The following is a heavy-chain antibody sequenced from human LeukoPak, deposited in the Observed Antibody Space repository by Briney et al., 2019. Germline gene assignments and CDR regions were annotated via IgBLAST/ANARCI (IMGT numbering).Heavy chain of an antibody. J-gene: IGHJ4*02. V-gene: IGHV3-23*01. CDR2: ISGGGGSP. CDR3: AKVVGMCDY. D-gene: IGHD2-21*01. CDR1: GFTFSNYA. Sequence: GGSLRLSCAASGFTFSNYAMSWVRQAPGKGLEWVSGISGGGGSPDYADSVKGRFTISRDNSKNTLYLQMNSLRAEDTAVYYWAKVVGMCDYWGQGTLVTVSS.